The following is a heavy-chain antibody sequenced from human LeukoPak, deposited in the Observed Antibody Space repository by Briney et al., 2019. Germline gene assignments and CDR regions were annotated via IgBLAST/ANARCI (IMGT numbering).Heavy chain of an antibody. V-gene: IGHV4-34*01. CDR3: ARAGKIVVVTAAKVPWGD. J-gene: IGHJ4*02. CDR1: GGSFSSYY. CDR2: INHSGST. D-gene: IGHD2-2*01. Sequence: SETLSLTCAVYGGSFSSYYWSWIRQPPGKGLEWIGEINHSGSTNYNPSLKSRITKSVDTSTNQFSLKLSYVTAADTAVYYCARAGKIVVVTAAKVPWGDWGQGTLVPVSS.